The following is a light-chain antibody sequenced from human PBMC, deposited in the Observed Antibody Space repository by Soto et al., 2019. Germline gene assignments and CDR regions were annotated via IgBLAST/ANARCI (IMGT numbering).Light chain of an antibody. V-gene: IGKV3-11*01. CDR3: QQRSNWPPT. Sequence: EIVLTQSPATLSLSPGERATLSCRASQSVSSYLAWYQQKPGQAPRLLIYDASNRATGIPARFSGSGSGTDFTLTISSLEPEEFAAYYCQQRSNWPPTFVPGTKVEIK. CDR1: QSVSSY. CDR2: DAS. J-gene: IGKJ1*01.